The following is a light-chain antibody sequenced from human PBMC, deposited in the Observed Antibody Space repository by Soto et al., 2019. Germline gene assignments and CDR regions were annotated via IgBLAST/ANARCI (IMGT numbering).Light chain of an antibody. CDR3: SSYTNINTRACV. J-gene: IGLJ1*01. Sequence: QSALTQPASVSGSPGQSITISCTGTSNDVGGYDYVSWYQQHSGKVPKLIIYDVSKRPSGVSNRFSGSKSGNTASLTISGLQAEDEAEYYCSSYTNINTRACVFGTGTKVTVL. CDR1: SNDVGGYDY. CDR2: DVS. V-gene: IGLV2-14*03.